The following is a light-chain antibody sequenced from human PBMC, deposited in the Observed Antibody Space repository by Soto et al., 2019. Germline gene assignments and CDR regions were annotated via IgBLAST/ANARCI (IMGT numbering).Light chain of an antibody. CDR3: QQYGDWPPET. J-gene: IGKJ1*01. CDR2: GAS. V-gene: IGKV3-15*01. Sequence: EIVMTQSPATLSASPGERATLSCRASQSVSFNLAWYQQKPGQAPRLLIYGASTRATGIPDRFSGSGSGTEFTLTISSLQSEDFAVYYCQQYGDWPPETFGQGTKLEIK. CDR1: QSVSFN.